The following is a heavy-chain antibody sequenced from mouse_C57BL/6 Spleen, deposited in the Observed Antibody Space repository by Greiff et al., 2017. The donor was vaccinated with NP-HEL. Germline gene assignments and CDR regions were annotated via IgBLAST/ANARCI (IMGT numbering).Heavy chain of an antibody. V-gene: IGHV1-63*01. CDR1: GYTFTNYW. J-gene: IGHJ4*01. CDR3: AREVDSSGYGDAMDY. D-gene: IGHD3-2*02. CDR2: IYPGGGYT. Sequence: VKLVESGAELVRPGTSVKMSCKASGYTFTNYWIGWAKQRPGHGLEWIGDIYPGGGYTNYNEKFKGKATLTADKSSSTAYMQFSSLTSEDSAIYYCAREVDSSGYGDAMDYWGQGTSVTVSS.